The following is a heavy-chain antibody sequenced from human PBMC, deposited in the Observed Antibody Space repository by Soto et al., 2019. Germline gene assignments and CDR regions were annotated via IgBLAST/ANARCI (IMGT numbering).Heavy chain of an antibody. CDR2: ISAYNGNT. D-gene: IGHD6-13*01. V-gene: IGHV1-18*04. CDR3: ARERGSIAAAGTDWFDP. CDR1: GYTFTSYG. J-gene: IGHJ5*02. Sequence: ASVKVSCKASGYTFTSYGISWVRQAPGQGLEWMGWISAYNGNTNYAQKLQGRVTMTTDTSTSTAYMELRSLRSDDTAVYYCARERGSIAAAGTDWFDPWGQGTLVTVSS.